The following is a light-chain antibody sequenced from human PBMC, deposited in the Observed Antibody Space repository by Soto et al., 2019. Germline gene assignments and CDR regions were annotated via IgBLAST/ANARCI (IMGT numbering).Light chain of an antibody. CDR3: QQYDRYPVT. J-gene: IGKJ4*01. CDR2: KAS. Sequence: DSQMTQSPSTLAASVGDRVTITCRASQSVSTWLAWSQQKPGKPPKLLIYKASILQSGVSSRFSGSGSGTDFTLTIRGLQPDDFATYYCQQYDRYPVTFGGGTKVEVK. CDR1: QSVSTW. V-gene: IGKV1-5*03.